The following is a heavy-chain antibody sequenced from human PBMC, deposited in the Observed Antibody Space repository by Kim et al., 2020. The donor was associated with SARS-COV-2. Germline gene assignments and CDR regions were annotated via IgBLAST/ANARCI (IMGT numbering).Heavy chain of an antibody. Sequence: GGSLRLSCAASGFTFSSFGMHWVRQVPGKGLVWVSGINGDGSSTNYADSVKGRFTISRDNAKNTLYLQMNSLRADDTAIYYCAKRDCTTASCHFYYFDYWGQGSLVTVSS. CDR2: INGDGSST. J-gene: IGHJ4*02. D-gene: IGHD2-2*01. V-gene: IGHV3-74*01. CDR1: GFTFSSFG. CDR3: AKRDCTTASCHFYYFDY.